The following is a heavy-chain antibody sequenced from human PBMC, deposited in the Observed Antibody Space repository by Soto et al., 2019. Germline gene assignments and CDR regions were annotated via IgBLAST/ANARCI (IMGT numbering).Heavy chain of an antibody. CDR2: IITFFGAA. J-gene: IGHJ6*02. V-gene: IGHV1-69*01. CDR1: GDRFNTYA. Sequence: QVQLVQSGAEVRKPGSSVRVSCKASGDRFNTYAFNWVRQAPGQGLEWLGGIITFFGAAMYAQKFQGRVTRTADEFMTPAYMELSSLTSEATAVYYCARGGKERFRGSGMDVWGQGTTVTVSS. CDR3: ARGGKERFRGSGMDV. D-gene: IGHD1-1*01.